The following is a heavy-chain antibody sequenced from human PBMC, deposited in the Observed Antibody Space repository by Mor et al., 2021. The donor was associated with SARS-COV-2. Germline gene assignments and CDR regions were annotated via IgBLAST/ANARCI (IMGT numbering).Heavy chain of an antibody. Sequence: WIGYIYYSGSTNYNPSLKSRVTISVDTSKNQFSLKLSSVTAADTAVYYCARTPSSGEPSYYYYGMDVWGQGTTVTVSS. D-gene: IGHD7-27*01. V-gene: IGHV4-59*01. CDR2: IYYSGST. J-gene: IGHJ6*02. CDR3: ARTPSSGEPSYYYYGMDV.